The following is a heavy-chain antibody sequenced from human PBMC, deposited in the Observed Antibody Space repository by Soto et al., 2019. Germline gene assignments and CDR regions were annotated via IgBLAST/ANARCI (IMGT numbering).Heavy chain of an antibody. CDR3: ARVMYNWNYSYYYYGMDV. D-gene: IGHD1-7*01. CDR2: INPSGGST. J-gene: IGHJ6*02. CDR1: GYTFTSYY. V-gene: IGHV1-46*01. Sequence: ASVKVSCKASGYTFTSYYMHWVRQAPGQGLEWMGIINPSGGSTSYAQKFQGRATMTRDTSTSTVYMELSSLRSEDTAVYYCARVMYNWNYSYYYYGMDVWGQGTTVTVSS.